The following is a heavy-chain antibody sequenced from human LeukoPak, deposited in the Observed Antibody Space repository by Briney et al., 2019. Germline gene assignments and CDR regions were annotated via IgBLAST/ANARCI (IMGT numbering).Heavy chain of an antibody. CDR3: ARLNDCSSTSCYPRPHWFDP. CDR2: INHSGSA. Sequence: SETLSLTCAVSGGSFSGYYWTWIRQPPGKGLEWIGEINHSGSANYNPSLKSRVTISVDTSKNQFSLKLSSVTAADTAVYYCARLNDCSSTSCYPRPHWFDPWGQGTLVTVSS. D-gene: IGHD2-2*01. V-gene: IGHV4-34*01. CDR1: GGSFSGYY. J-gene: IGHJ5*02.